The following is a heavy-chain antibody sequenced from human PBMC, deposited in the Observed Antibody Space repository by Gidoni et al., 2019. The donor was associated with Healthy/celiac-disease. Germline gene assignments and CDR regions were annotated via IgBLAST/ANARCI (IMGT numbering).Heavy chain of an antibody. CDR2: ISGSGGST. J-gene: IGHJ2*01. D-gene: IGHD5-18*01. V-gene: IGHV3-23*01. CDR1: GSPFSSYA. CDR3: AKVNRYIYWYFDL. Sequence: EVKLSESGGCLVQPGVSLSLYCPAPGSPFSSYAMSWVRQAPGKGLEWVSAISGSGGSTYYADSGKGRFTIARDNSKNTLYLQMNSMRAEDTAVYYCAKVNRYIYWYFDLWGRGTLVTVSS.